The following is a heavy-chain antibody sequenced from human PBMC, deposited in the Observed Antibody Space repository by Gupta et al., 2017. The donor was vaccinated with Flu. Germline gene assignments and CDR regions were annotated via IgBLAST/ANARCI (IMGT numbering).Heavy chain of an antibody. CDR1: GGSISSYY. CDR2: IYYSGST. J-gene: IGHJ5*02. CDR3: ARRGFGDYWFDP. Sequence: ETLSLTCTVSGGSISSYYWSWIRQPPGKGLEWIGYIYYSGSTNYNPSLKSRVTISVDTSKNQFSLKLSSVTAADTAVYYCARRGFGDYWFDPWGQGTLVTVSS. D-gene: IGHD3-10*01. V-gene: IGHV4-59*01.